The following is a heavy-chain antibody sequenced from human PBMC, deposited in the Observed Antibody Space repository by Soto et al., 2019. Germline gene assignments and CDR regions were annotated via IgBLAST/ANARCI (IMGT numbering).Heavy chain of an antibody. J-gene: IGHJ3*02. CDR3: TGENIENSDGLYDAFDI. Sequence: ASVKVSCKTSGYTFTDYYTHWVRQAPGQGLEWMGWMNPKSGGAYSAQKFQGRVTLTRDTSIGTAYIEVNSLTSDDTAVYFCTGENIENSDGLYDAFDIWGQGTTVTVSS. CDR1: GYTFTDYY. D-gene: IGHD5-18*01. V-gene: IGHV1-2*02. CDR2: MNPKSGGA.